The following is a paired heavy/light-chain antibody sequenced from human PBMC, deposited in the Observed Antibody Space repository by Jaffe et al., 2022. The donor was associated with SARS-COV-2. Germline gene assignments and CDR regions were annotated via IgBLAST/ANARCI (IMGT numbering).Heavy chain of an antibody. CDR2: ISGSGGST. V-gene: IGHV3-23*01. J-gene: IGHJ4*02. CDR3: ARRVPTAYFDY. CDR1: GFTFTNYA. Sequence: EVQLLESGGGLVQPGGSLRLSCAASGFTFTNYAMSWVRQAPGKGLEWVSAISGSGGSTYYADSVEGRFTTSRDNSRNTLSLQMNSLRAEDTAVYYCARRVPTAYFDYWGQGTLVTVSS. D-gene: IGHD3-10*01.
Light chain of an antibody. CDR1: QSVSSN. CDR3: QQYNNWPLT. V-gene: IGKV3-15*01. J-gene: IGKJ4*01. Sequence: EIVMTQSPATLSVSPGERATLSCRASQSVSSNLAWYQQKPGQAPRLLIYGASTRATGIPARFSASGSGTEFTLTISSLQSEDFAVYYCQQYNNWPLTFGGGTKVEIK. CDR2: GAS.